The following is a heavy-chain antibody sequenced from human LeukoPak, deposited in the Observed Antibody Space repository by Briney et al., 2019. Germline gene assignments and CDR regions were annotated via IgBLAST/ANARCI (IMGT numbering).Heavy chain of an antibody. D-gene: IGHD6-19*01. CDR1: GFTFDDYG. Sequence: GGSLRLSCAASGFTFDDYGMSWARQAPGKGLEWVSGINWNGGRTGYADSVKGRFTISRDNAKNSLYLQMNSLRAEDTALYYCARDSSGIAVGGTGDYWGQGTLVTVSS. CDR3: ARDSSGIAVGGTGDY. V-gene: IGHV3-20*04. J-gene: IGHJ4*02. CDR2: INWNGGRT.